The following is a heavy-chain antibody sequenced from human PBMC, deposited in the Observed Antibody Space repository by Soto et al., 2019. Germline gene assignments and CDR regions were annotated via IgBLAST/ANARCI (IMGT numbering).Heavy chain of an antibody. CDR1: GGTFSSYA. CDR3: ARDLAQRDCSSTSCYASTDHYYYYYGMDV. CDR2: IIPIFGTA. D-gene: IGHD2-2*01. J-gene: IGHJ6*02. V-gene: IGHV1-69*13. Sequence: GASVKVSCKASGGTFSSYAISWVRQAPGQGLEWMGGIIPIFGTANYAQKFQGRVTITADESTSTAYMELSSLRSEDTAVYYCARDLAQRDCSSTSCYASTDHYYYYYGMDVWGQGTTVTVSS.